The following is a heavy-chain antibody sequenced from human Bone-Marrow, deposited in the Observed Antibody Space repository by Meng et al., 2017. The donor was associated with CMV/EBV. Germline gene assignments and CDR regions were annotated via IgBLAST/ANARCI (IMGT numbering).Heavy chain of an antibody. Sequence: ASVKVSCKASGYTFIGYYIHWVRQAPGQGLEWMGWINPNSGDTNYAQRFQGRVTMTRDTSISTAYMELSRLRSDDTAVYYCARDWHSHYSPPNWFDPWGQGNLVTFSS. CDR1: GYTFIGYY. D-gene: IGHD2-15*01. CDR2: INPNSGDT. J-gene: IGHJ5*02. CDR3: ARDWHSHYSPPNWFDP. V-gene: IGHV1-2*02.